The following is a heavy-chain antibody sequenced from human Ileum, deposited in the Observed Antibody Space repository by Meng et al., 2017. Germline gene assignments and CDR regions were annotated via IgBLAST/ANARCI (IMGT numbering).Heavy chain of an antibody. D-gene: IGHD3-22*01. V-gene: IGHV3-74*01. CDR3: ARDKVMDVSYDSSGYYSGLDY. CDR2: INGDGSSS. Sequence: EVQLVESGGGLVQPGWSLRLSCAASGFTFSLYWMHWVRQAPGKGLVWVSRINGDGSSSSHADSVKGRFTISRGNAKNTLYLQMNSLRAEDTAVYYCARDKVMDVSYDSSGYYSGLDYWGQGTLVTVSS. CDR1: GFTFSLYW. J-gene: IGHJ4*02.